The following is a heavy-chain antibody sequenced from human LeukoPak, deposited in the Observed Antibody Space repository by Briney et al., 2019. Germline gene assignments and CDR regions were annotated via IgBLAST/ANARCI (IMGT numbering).Heavy chain of an antibody. CDR2: IIPIFGTA. D-gene: IGHD3-22*01. Sequence: GASVKVSCKASGGTFSSYAISWVRQAPGQGLEWMGGIIPIFGTANYAQKFQGRVTITADESTSTAYMELSSLRSEDTAVYYCARVDSGYVGFDIWGQGTMVTVSS. V-gene: IGHV1-69*13. CDR1: GGTFSSYA. J-gene: IGHJ3*02. CDR3: ARVDSGYVGFDI.